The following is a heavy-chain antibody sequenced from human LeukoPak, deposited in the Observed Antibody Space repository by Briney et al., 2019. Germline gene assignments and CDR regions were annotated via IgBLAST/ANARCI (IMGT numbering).Heavy chain of an antibody. CDR3: ARSPQFVYYMDV. V-gene: IGHV4-38-2*01. CDR1: GSSISSAYY. Sequence: PSETLSLTCAVSGSSISSAYYWGWIRQPPGKGLEWIGSIYHSGTIYHTGSTYYNPSLKSRVTISVDTSKNQFSLKLNSVTAADTAVYYCARSPQFVYYMDVWGKGTTVTVSS. J-gene: IGHJ6*03. D-gene: IGHD3-10*01. CDR2: IYHSGTIYHTGST.